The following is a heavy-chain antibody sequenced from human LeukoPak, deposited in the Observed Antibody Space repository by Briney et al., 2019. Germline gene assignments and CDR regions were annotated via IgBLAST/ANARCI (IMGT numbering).Heavy chain of an antibody. CDR1: GFTSINYA. CDR2: LIGSSGST. CDR3: AKGAYDYIEIGYFDS. D-gene: IGHD5-12*01. V-gene: IGHV3-23*01. J-gene: IGHJ4*02. Sequence: GGSLRLSCAASGFTSINYAMSWVRQAPGKGLEWVSVLIGSSGSTDYADSVKGRFTISRDNSKNTVFLQMNSPRAEDTAIYYCAKGAYDYIEIGYFDSWGQGTLVTVSS.